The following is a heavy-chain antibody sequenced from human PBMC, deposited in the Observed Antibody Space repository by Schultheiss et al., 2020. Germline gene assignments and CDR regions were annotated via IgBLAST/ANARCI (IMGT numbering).Heavy chain of an antibody. CDR3: ARAPLLRYFDLGYYFDY. D-gene: IGHD3-9*01. V-gene: IGHV4-61*08. CDR1: GGSISSGGYY. CDR2: IYYSGST. J-gene: IGHJ4*02. Sequence: SETLSLTCTVSGGSISSGGYYWSWIRQPPGKGLEWIGYIYYSGSTNYNPSLKSRVTISVDTSKNQFSLKLSSVTAADTAVYYCARAPLLRYFDLGYYFDYWGQGTLVTVSS.